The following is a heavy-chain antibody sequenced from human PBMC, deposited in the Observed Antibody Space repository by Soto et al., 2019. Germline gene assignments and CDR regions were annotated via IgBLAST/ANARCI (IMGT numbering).Heavy chain of an antibody. CDR1: GFTFSSYA. J-gene: IGHJ5*02. D-gene: IGHD5-18*01. V-gene: IGHV3-23*01. Sequence: GGSLRLSCAASGFTFSSYAMSWVRQAPGKGLEWVSAISGSGGSTYYADSVKGRFTISRDNSKNTLYLQMNSLRAEDTAVYYCAKVDSRDKDMHTAALGFDPWGQGTLVPVSS. CDR3: AKVDSRDKDMHTAALGFDP. CDR2: ISGSGGST.